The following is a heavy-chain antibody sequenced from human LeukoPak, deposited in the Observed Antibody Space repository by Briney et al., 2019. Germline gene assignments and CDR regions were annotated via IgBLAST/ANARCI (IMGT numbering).Heavy chain of an antibody. CDR2: ISAYNGNT. D-gene: IGHD6-13*01. CDR1: GYTFTSYG. Sequence: GASVKVSCKASGYTFTSYGISWVRQAPGQGLEWMGWISAYNGNTNYAQKLQGRVTMTTDTSTSTAYMELRSLRSEDTTVYYCARVNGYSSSWYYFDYWGQGTLVAVSS. CDR3: ARVNGYSSSWYYFDY. V-gene: IGHV1-18*01. J-gene: IGHJ4*02.